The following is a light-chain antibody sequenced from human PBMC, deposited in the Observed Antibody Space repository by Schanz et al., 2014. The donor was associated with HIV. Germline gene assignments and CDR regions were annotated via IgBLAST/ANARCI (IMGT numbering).Light chain of an antibody. Sequence: EIVMTQSPAMLYVAPGERATLSCRASQSVSNNLAWYQQRPGQAPRLLIYGTSTRATGIPARFSGSGSGTEFTLTISSLQSEDFAVYYCQQYGSSPITFGQGTKVEIK. J-gene: IGKJ1*01. CDR1: QSVSNN. CDR2: GTS. V-gene: IGKV3-15*01. CDR3: QQYGSSPIT.